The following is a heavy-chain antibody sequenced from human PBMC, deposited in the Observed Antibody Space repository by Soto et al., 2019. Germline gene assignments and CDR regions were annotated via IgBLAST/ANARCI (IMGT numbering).Heavy chain of an antibody. CDR2: IYPGDSDT. CDR3: ARAYYDFWSGYPPYYYYYYGMDV. V-gene: IGHV5-51*01. J-gene: IGHJ6*02. D-gene: IGHD3-3*01. CDR1: GYSFTSYW. Sequence: GESLKISCKGSGYSFTSYWIGWVRQMPGKGLEWMGIIYPGDSDTRYSPSFQGQVTISADKSISTAYLQWSSLKASDTAMYYCARAYYDFWSGYPPYYYYYYGMDVWGQGTTVTVSS.